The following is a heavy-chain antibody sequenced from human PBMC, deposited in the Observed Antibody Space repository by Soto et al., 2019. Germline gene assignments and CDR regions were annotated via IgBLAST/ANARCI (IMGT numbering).Heavy chain of an antibody. Sequence: QVQLVQSGAEVKKPGASVKFSCKASGYTVPSYGISWVRQAPGQRQEWMGWISAYNGNTNYAQKLQGRVTMTTDTSTSTAYMEMRSLRSDDTAVYYCARNGYYYDSSGYSYWGQGTLVTVSS. D-gene: IGHD3-22*01. CDR3: ARNGYYYDSSGYSY. V-gene: IGHV1-18*01. CDR1: GYTVPSYG. J-gene: IGHJ4*02. CDR2: ISAYNGNT.